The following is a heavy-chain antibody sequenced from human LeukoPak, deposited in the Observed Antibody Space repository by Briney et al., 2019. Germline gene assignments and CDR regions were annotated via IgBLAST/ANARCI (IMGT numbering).Heavy chain of an antibody. CDR1: GFTFTNYA. J-gene: IGHJ3*02. Sequence: GGSLRLSCVASGFTFTNYAMIWVRQAPGRGLEFVSAIRSGGDGTLYADSVKGRFTISRDNSKNTLFLQMNNMRAEDTAVYYCARDPNGDYVGAFEMWGPGTKVTVS. CDR2: IRSGGDGT. V-gene: IGHV3-23*01. D-gene: IGHD4-17*01. CDR3: ARDPNGDYVGAFEM.